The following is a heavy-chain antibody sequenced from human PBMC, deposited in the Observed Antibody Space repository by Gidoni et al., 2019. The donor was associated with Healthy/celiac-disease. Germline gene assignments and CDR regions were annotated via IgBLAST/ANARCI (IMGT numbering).Heavy chain of an antibody. CDR3: AAHYYGSGGQDLDY. J-gene: IGHJ4*02. CDR2: INHSGST. Sequence: QVQLPQWGAGLLKPSETLSLTCAVYGGSFSGYYWSWIRHPPGKGLEWIGEINHSGSTNYNPSLKSRVTISVDTSKNQFSLKLSSVTAADTAVYYCAAHYYGSGGQDLDYWGQGTLVTVSS. CDR1: GGSFSGYY. V-gene: IGHV4-34*01. D-gene: IGHD3-10*01.